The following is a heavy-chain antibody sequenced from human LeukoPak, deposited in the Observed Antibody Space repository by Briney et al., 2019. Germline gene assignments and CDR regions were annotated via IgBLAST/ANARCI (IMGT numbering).Heavy chain of an antibody. CDR1: GFTFSSYS. J-gene: IGHJ4*03. Sequence: PGGSLRLSCAASGFTFSSYSMNWVRQAPGKGLEWVSYISSSSSYIYYADSVKGRFTISRDNAKNSLYLQMNSLRAEDTAVYYCARDRCSGGSCFDYWGQGTMVTVSS. D-gene: IGHD2-15*01. V-gene: IGHV3-21*05. CDR2: ISSSSSYI. CDR3: ARDRCSGGSCFDY.